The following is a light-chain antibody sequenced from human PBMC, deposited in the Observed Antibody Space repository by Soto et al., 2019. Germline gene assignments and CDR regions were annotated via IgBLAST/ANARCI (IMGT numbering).Light chain of an antibody. V-gene: IGKV3D-15*01. J-gene: IGKJ4*01. Sequence: EIVMTQSPATLSVSPGERATLSCRASQSVSSNLAWYQQKPGQAPRLLIYGASTRATGITARFSGSGSGTDFTLTISSLQSADFAVYYCQQYDNWQTFGGGTKVEIK. CDR2: GAS. CDR3: QQYDNWQT. CDR1: QSVSSN.